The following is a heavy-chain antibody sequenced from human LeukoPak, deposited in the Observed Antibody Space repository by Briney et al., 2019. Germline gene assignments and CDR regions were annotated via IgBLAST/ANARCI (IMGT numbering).Heavy chain of an antibody. CDR2: IIPIFGTA. Sequence: PRASVKVSCKASGGTFSSYAISWVRQAPGQGLEWMGGIIPIFGTANYAQKFQGRVTITADESTSTAYMELSSLRSEDTAVYYCARDLRGSGSYSGIWFDPWGQGTLVTVSS. J-gene: IGHJ5*02. D-gene: IGHD1-26*01. V-gene: IGHV1-69*01. CDR3: ARDLRGSGSYSGIWFDP. CDR1: GGTFSSYA.